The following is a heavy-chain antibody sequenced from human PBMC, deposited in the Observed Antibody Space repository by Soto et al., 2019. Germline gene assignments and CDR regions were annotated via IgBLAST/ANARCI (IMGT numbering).Heavy chain of an antibody. CDR3: AKEGVSHTAMVYRYFDY. CDR2: ISYDGSNK. Sequence: GGSLRLSCAASGFTFSSYGMHWVRQAPGKGLEWVAVISYDGSNKYYADSVKGRFTISRDNSKNTLYLQMNSLRAEDTAVYYCAKEGVSHTAMVYRYFDYWGQGTLVTVSS. V-gene: IGHV3-30*18. CDR1: GFTFSSYG. D-gene: IGHD5-18*01. J-gene: IGHJ4*02.